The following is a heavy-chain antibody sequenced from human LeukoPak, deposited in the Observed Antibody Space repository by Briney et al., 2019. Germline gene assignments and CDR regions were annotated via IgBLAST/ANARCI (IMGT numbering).Heavy chain of an antibody. D-gene: IGHD6-13*01. CDR2: IKDDGSET. J-gene: IGHJ3*01. Sequence: PGGSLRLSCTASDFNFSSYWMDWVRQAPGKGLQWVAHIKDDGSETEYVDSVKGRFTISRDNKKRSLFLQMDDLRVEDMGIYYCVRDGSPLSERALDLWGQGTMVTVSS. CDR3: VRDGSPLSERALDL. CDR1: DFNFSSYW. V-gene: IGHV3-7*01.